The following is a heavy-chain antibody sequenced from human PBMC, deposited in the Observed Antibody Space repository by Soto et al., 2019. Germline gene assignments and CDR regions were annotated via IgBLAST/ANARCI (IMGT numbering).Heavy chain of an antibody. V-gene: IGHV1-2*02. D-gene: IGHD4-17*01. J-gene: IGHJ3*01. Sequence: ASVKVSCKASGYTFTSYGLHWLRHAPGQGLEWMGWIDPNSGATNYAQKFQGRVTMTRDTSITTGYMELRSLRSDDRAVYYCARAPYGGVSFDFWGQGTMVTVSS. CDR2: IDPNSGAT. CDR3: ARAPYGGVSFDF. CDR1: GYTFTSYG.